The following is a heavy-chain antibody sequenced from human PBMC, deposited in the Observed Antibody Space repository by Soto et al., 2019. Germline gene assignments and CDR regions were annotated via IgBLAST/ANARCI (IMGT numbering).Heavy chain of an antibody. Sequence: QVQLQESGPGLVKPSQTLSLTCTVSGGSISSGGYYWSWIRQHPGKGLEWIGYIYYSGSTYYNPSLKGRVTISLDTSKNQFSLKLSSVTAADTAVYYCASSSGITMIVGFDPWGQGTLVTVSS. CDR1: GGSISSGGYY. CDR2: IYYSGST. D-gene: IGHD3-22*01. V-gene: IGHV4-31*03. J-gene: IGHJ5*02. CDR3: ASSSGITMIVGFDP.